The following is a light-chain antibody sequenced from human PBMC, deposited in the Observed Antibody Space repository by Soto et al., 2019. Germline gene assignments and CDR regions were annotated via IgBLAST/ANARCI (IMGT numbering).Light chain of an antibody. Sequence: QSALTQPASVSGSPGQSITISCSGTRSDIGSYNYVAWYQQFPGKTPKILIYGVSNRPSGVSSRFSGCKSGNTASLTISGLQAEDEADYYCISYTGSSTSYVFGSGTKVTVL. J-gene: IGLJ1*01. CDR2: GVS. CDR3: ISYTGSSTSYV. V-gene: IGLV2-14*01. CDR1: RSDIGSYNY.